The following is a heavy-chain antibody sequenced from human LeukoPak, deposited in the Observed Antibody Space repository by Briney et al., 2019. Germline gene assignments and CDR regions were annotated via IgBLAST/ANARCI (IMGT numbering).Heavy chain of an antibody. V-gene: IGHV1-3*01. J-gene: IGHJ4*02. CDR2: INAGNGNT. CDR1: GYTFTSYA. D-gene: IGHD3-16*02. Sequence: GASVKVSCKASGYTFTSYAMHWVRQAPGQRLEWMGWINAGNGNTKYSQKFQGRVTITRDTSASTAYMELSSLRSEDTAVYYCARDTYDYVWGSYRYLPGDFDYWGQGTLVTVSS. CDR3: ARDTYDYVWGSYRYLPGDFDY.